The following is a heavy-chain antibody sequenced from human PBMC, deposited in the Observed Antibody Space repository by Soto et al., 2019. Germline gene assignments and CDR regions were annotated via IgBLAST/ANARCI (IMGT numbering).Heavy chain of an antibody. J-gene: IGHJ5*02. D-gene: IGHD3-16*02. V-gene: IGHV1-8*01. Sequence: ASVKVSCKASGYSFANNDVTWVRQATGQGLEWMGWMNPGSGDTGYAQKFQGRVTMTRDISIATPYMELSSLRPADTAIYYCARIATLASLNWFDPWGQGTLVTVSS. CDR3: ARIATLASLNWFDP. CDR1: GYSFANND. CDR2: MNPGSGDT.